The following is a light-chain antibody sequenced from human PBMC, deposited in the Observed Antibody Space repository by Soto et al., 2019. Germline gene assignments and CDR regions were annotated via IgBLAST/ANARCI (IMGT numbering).Light chain of an antibody. Sequence: DVVMTQSPLSLPVTLGQPASISCRSSQSLVYSDGIAYLSWFQQRPGQSPRRLIYKASNRDSGVPDRFSGSWSGTDLTLQINRVEAEDVGVYYCMQGTHWPPTFGRGTRVEIK. J-gene: IGKJ1*01. V-gene: IGKV2-30*01. CDR1: QSLVYSDGIAY. CDR3: MQGTHWPPT. CDR2: KAS.